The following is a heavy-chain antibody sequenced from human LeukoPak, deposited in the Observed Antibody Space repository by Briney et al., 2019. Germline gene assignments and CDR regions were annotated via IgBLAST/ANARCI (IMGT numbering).Heavy chain of an antibody. V-gene: IGHV3-23*01. Sequence: PGGSLRLSCAASGFTFSSYRMSWVRQAPGKGLEGVSVISGSGGSTYYADSVKGRFTISRDNSKNTLYLQMNSLRAEDTAVYYCARAVGVSLDYWGQGTLVTVSS. CDR1: GFTFSSYR. J-gene: IGHJ4*02. CDR3: ARAVGVSLDY. D-gene: IGHD1-26*01. CDR2: ISGSGGST.